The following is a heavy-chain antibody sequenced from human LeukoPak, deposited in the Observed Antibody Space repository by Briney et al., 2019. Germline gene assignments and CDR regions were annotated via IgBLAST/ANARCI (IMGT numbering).Heavy chain of an antibody. J-gene: IGHJ6*03. V-gene: IGHV1-18*01. Sequence: ASVKVSCKSSNYTFSSYGISWVRQAPGQGLEWMGWISGYNGDTNYAQKFQGRLTMSTDTSTTTTYMELGSLRSDDTAVYYCARNFAIYSYYMDVWGKGTTVTISS. D-gene: IGHD3-9*01. CDR1: NYTFSSYG. CDR2: ISGYNGDT. CDR3: ARNFAIYSYYMDV.